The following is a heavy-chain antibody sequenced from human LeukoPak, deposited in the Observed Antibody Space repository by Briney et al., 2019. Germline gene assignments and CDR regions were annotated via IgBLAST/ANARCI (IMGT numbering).Heavy chain of an antibody. CDR3: ARDPPAVSINTYA. D-gene: IGHD2-8*01. CDR2: IFSHGET. CDR1: GFTVGNNY. Sequence: PGGSLRLSCAASGFTVGNNYMNWVRQAAGKELTWVALIFSHGETSYADSVKGRFTISRDNSKNTLYLQMNGLRVEDTAVYYCARDPPAVSINTYAWGQGTLVTVSS. J-gene: IGHJ4*02. V-gene: IGHV3-66*01.